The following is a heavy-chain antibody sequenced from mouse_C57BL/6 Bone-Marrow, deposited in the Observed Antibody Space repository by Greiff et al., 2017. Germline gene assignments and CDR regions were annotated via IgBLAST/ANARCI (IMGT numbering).Heavy chain of an antibody. J-gene: IGHJ4*01. CDR2: IYPRDGST. Sequence: QVQLQQSGPELVKPGASVKLSCKASGYTFTSYDINLVKQRTGQGLEWIGWIYPRDGSTKYNEKFKGKATLTVDTSSSTAYMELHSLPSEDSAVYFCARSYYGSSLYYAMDYWGQGNSVTVSS. V-gene: IGHV1-85*01. D-gene: IGHD1-1*01. CDR3: ARSYYGSSLYYAMDY. CDR1: GYTFTSYD.